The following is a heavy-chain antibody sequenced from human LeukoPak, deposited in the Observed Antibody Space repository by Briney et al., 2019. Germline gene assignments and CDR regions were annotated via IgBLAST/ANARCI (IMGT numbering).Heavy chain of an antibody. J-gene: IGHJ4*02. Sequence: SETLSLTCTVSGGSISSSSYHWGWIRQPPGKGLEWIVSIYYSGTTYYNPSLKSRVTISVDTSKKQFSLKLSSVTAADTAVYYCARHRSGAYSYGVLDYWGQGTLVTVSS. CDR1: GGSISSSSYH. D-gene: IGHD5-18*01. CDR3: ARHRSGAYSYGVLDY. CDR2: IYYSGTT. V-gene: IGHV4-39*01.